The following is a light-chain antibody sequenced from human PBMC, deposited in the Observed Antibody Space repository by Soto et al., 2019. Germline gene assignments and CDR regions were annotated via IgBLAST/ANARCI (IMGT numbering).Light chain of an antibody. CDR2: KTS. J-gene: IGKJ3*01. Sequence: DIPMTQSPSTLSASVGDRVTITCRASQSIGDWLAWYQQKPGKAPKVLIYKTSTLESGVPSRFSGSGSGTEFTLTISSLQPDDFATYYCQQYSDYPFTFGPGTKVDIK. V-gene: IGKV1-5*03. CDR1: QSIGDW. CDR3: QQYSDYPFT.